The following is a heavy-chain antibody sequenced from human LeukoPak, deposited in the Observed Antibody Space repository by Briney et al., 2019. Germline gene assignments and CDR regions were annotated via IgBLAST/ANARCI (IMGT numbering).Heavy chain of an antibody. CDR1: GDSIKNYY. CDR2: IYYSGST. J-gene: IGHJ4*02. CDR3: ARERNYYGSGRLDY. D-gene: IGHD3-10*01. V-gene: IGHV4-59*12. Sequence: PSETLSLTCTVSGDSIKNYYWIWIRQSPGKGLEWIGYIYYSGSTYYNPSLKSRVTISVDTSKNQFSLKLSSVTAADTAVYYCARERNYYGSGRLDYWGQGTLVTVSS.